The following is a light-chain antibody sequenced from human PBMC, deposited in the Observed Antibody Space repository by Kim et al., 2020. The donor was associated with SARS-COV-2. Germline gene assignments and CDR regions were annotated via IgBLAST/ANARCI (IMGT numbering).Light chain of an antibody. CDR2: TAS. V-gene: IGKV2-40*01. J-gene: IGKJ1*01. Sequence: DIVMTQTPLSLPVTPGEPASISCKSSQRLFNNDDDNTYVDWYVQKPGQSPQLLIYTASYRASGVPDRFSGSGSGTDFTLKISRVEAEDVGIYYCMQRIDFPWTFGQGTKVDIK. CDR1: QRLFNNDDDNTY. CDR3: MQRIDFPWT.